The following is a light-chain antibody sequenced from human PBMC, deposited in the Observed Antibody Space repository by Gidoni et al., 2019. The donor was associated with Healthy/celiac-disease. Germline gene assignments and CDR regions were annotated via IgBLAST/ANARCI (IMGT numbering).Light chain of an antibody. Sequence: EIAMTHSPATLSVSPGERATLSCRASQSVSSNLAWYQQKPGQAPRLLIYGASTRDTGIPARFSGSGSGTEFTLTISSLQSEDFAVYYCQQYNNWPWTFGQGTKVEIK. CDR3: QQYNNWPWT. CDR1: QSVSSN. CDR2: GAS. V-gene: IGKV3-15*01. J-gene: IGKJ1*01.